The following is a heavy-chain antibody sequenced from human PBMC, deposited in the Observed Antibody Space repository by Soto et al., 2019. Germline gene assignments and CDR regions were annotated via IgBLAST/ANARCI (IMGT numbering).Heavy chain of an antibody. Sequence: ASVKVSCKASGYTFTSYAMHWVRQAPGQRLEWMGWINAGNGNTKYSQKFQGRVTITRDTSASTAYMELSSLRSEDTAVYYCARALGWEPHSHDAFDIWGQGTMVTVSS. CDR3: ARALGWEPHSHDAFDI. CDR2: INAGNGNT. V-gene: IGHV1-3*01. J-gene: IGHJ3*02. D-gene: IGHD1-26*01. CDR1: GYTFTSYA.